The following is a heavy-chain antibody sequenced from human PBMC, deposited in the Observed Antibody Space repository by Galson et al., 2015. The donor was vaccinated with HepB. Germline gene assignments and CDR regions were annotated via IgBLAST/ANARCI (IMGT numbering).Heavy chain of an antibody. CDR1: KFTFRNYA. Sequence: SLRLSCAASKFTFRNYAISWVRQAPGKGLEWVSGISPSGGTTYYADSVRGRFTISRDNSQNTLDLQMSSLRAEDSAVYYCAKHITAAVFDSWGQGTLVTVSS. J-gene: IGHJ4*02. CDR3: AKHITAAVFDS. CDR2: ISPSGGTT. D-gene: IGHD6-13*01. V-gene: IGHV3-23*01.